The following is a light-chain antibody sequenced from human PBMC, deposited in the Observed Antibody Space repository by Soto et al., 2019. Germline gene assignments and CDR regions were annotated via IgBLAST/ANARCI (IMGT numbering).Light chain of an antibody. CDR3: QQYGSSPG. J-gene: IGKJ4*01. CDR2: GAS. V-gene: IGKV3-20*01. CDR1: QSVSSSY. Sequence: EIVLTQSPGTLSLSPGERATLSCRASQSVSSSYLAWYQQKPGQAPRLLIYGASSRATGIPDRFSGSGSGTDFTLTISRLEPADFAVYYCQQYGSSPGFGGGTKVEIK.